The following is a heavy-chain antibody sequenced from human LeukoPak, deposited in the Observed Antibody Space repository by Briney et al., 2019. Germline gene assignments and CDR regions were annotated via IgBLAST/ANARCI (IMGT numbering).Heavy chain of an antibody. CDR3: ARVPTVTNWFDP. D-gene: IGHD4-17*01. Sequence: ASVKVSCKAPGYTFTSYAMHWVRQAPGQRLEWMGWINAGNGNTKYSQKFQGRVTITRDTSASTAYMELSSLRSEDTAVYYCARVPTVTNWFDPWGQGTLVTVSS. CDR2: INAGNGNT. CDR1: GYTFTSYA. V-gene: IGHV1-3*01. J-gene: IGHJ5*02.